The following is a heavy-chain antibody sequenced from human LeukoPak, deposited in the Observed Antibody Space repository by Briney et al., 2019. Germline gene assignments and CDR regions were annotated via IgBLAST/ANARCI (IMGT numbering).Heavy chain of an antibody. CDR2: INSDGSST. V-gene: IGHV3-74*01. CDR3: TSWGDTTAEYFQR. CDR1: GFTFSSYW. D-gene: IGHD2-21*02. Sequence: GGSLRLSCAASGFTFSSYWMHWVRQAPGKGLVWVSRINSDGSSTSYADSVKGRFTISRDNAKSTLYLQMNSLRVEDTAVYYCTSWGDTTAEYFQRWGQGTLVTVSS. J-gene: IGHJ1*01.